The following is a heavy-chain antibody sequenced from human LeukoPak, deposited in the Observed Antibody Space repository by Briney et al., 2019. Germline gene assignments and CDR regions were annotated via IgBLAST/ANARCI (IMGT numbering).Heavy chain of an antibody. V-gene: IGHV3-64*01. CDR3: ARERYSYGCDY. CDR1: GFTFSTYA. D-gene: IGHD5-18*01. CDR2: ISSNGGTT. J-gene: IGHJ4*02. Sequence: GGSLRLSCEASGFTFSTYAMHWVRQAPGKGLEYVSAISSNGGTTYYAHSVKGRFTISRDNSKNTLYLQMGSLRAEDMAVYYCARERYSYGCDYWGQGTLVTVSS.